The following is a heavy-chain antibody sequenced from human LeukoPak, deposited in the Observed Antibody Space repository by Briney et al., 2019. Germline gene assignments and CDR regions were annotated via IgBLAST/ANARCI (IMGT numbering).Heavy chain of an antibody. V-gene: IGHV3-74*01. D-gene: IGHD2-2*01. CDR1: GFTFSSYW. J-gene: IGHJ4*02. CDR3: ASSTQISKYADY. Sequence: GGSLRLSCAASGFTFSSYWMHWVRQAPGKGLVWVSRVNSDGSITTYADSVRGRFTISRDNARSTLYLQMNSLRAEDTAVYYCASSTQISKYADYWGQGALVTVSS. CDR2: VNSDGSIT.